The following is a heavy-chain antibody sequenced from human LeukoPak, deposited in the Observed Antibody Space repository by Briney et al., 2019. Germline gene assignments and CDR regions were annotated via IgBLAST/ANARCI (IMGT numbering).Heavy chain of an antibody. CDR2: VSYDGRNK. V-gene: IGHV3-30*18. D-gene: IGHD4-11*01. CDR3: AKDYGYYSSYYYGMDV. CDR1: GFTFSSSG. J-gene: IGHJ6*02. Sequence: GGSLRLSCAASGFTFSSSGMHWVRQAPGKGLEWVAVVSYDGRNKYYADSVKGRFTISRDNSKNTLYMQMNSLRAENTAVHYCAKDYGYYSSYYYGMDVWGQGTTVTVSS.